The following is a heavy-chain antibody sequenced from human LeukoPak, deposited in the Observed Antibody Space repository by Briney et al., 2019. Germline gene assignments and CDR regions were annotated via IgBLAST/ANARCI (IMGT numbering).Heavy chain of an antibody. CDR1: GFTFSSYA. CDR3: AKAARDSSGYYPY. V-gene: IGHV3-23*01. J-gene: IGHJ4*02. D-gene: IGHD3-22*01. Sequence: GGSLRLSCAASGFTFSSYAMSWVRQAPGKGPEWVSAISGSGGSTYYADSVKGRFTISRDNSKNTLYLQMNSLRAEDTAVYYCAKAARDSSGYYPYWGQETLVTVSS. CDR2: ISGSGGST.